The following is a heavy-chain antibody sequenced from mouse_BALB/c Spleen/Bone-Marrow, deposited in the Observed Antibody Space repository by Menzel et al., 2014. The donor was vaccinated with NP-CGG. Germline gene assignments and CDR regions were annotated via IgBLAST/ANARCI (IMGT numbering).Heavy chain of an antibody. CDR2: INPDSSTI. Sequence: EVHLVESGGGLVQPGGSLKLSCAASGFDFSGFWMGWVRQAPGKGLEWIGEINPDSSTINYAPSLKDRFIISRDNAKNTLYLQVSKVRSEDTALYYCARLGYYGGFAYWGQGTPVTVSA. CDR1: GFDFSGFW. CDR3: ARLGYYGGFAY. D-gene: IGHD2-3*01. V-gene: IGHV4-1*02. J-gene: IGHJ3*01.